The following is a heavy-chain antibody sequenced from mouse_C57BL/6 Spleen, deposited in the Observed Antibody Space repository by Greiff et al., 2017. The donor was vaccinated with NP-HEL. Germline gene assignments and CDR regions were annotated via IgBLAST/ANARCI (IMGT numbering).Heavy chain of an antibody. CDR3: ARDATTVAGGWYFDV. Sequence: EVKVVESGGGLVQSGRSLRLSCATSGFTFSDFYMEWVRQAPGKGLEWIAASRNKANDYTTEYSASVKGRFIVSRDTSQSILYLQMNALRAEDTAIYYCARDATTVAGGWYFDVWGTGTTVTVSS. CDR2: SRNKANDYTT. V-gene: IGHV7-1*01. CDR1: GFTFSDFY. D-gene: IGHD1-1*01. J-gene: IGHJ1*03.